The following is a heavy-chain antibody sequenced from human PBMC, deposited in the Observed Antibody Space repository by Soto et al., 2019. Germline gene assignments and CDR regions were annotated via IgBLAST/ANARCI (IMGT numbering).Heavy chain of an antibody. V-gene: IGHV3-48*02. CDR2: ISSSSSTI. J-gene: IGHJ6*02. CDR1: GFTFSSYS. Sequence: GGSLRLSCAASGFTFSSYSMNWVRQAPGKGLEWVSYISSSSSTIYYADSVKGRFTISRDNAKNSLYLQMNSLRDEDTAVYYCARYGDGRYYYYGMDVWGQGTTVTVSS. CDR3: ARYGDGRYYYYGMDV. D-gene: IGHD4-17*01.